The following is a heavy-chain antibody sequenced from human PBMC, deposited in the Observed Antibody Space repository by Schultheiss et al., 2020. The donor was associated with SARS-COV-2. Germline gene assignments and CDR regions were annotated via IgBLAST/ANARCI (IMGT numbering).Heavy chain of an antibody. V-gene: IGHV4-34*01. CDR1: GGSFSGYY. D-gene: IGHD5-18*01. CDR2: INDRGST. CDR3: ARGPPSWAGNTAFFQH. J-gene: IGHJ1*01. Sequence: SETLSLTCAVYGGSFSGYYWSWIRQPPGKGLDWIGEINDRGSTNYNPSLKSRVTISVDKSKNQFSLKVTSVTAADTAVYYCARGPPSWAGNTAFFQHWGQGTLVTVSS.